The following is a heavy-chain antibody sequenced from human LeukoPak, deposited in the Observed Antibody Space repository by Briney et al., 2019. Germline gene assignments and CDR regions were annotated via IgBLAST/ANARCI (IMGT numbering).Heavy chain of an antibody. V-gene: IGHV1-18*01. CDR3: ARDNGDYERPAYYYYGMDV. J-gene: IGHJ6*02. D-gene: IGHD4-17*01. Sequence: ASVKVSCKASGYTFTSYGISWVRQAPGQGLEWMGWISAYNGNTNYAQKLQGRVTMTTDTSTSTACMELRSLRSDDTAVYYCARDNGDYERPAYYYYGMDVWGQGTTVTVSS. CDR2: ISAYNGNT. CDR1: GYTFTSYG.